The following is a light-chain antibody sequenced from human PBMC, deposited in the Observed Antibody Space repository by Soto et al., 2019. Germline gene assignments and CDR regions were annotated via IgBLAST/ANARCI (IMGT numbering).Light chain of an antibody. CDR3: EAWGCNTRV. J-gene: IGLJ3*02. V-gene: IGLV4-60*02. CDR1: SWHISYS. CDR2: LEGSGNY. Sequence: QSVLTQSSSASGSLGSWVTLTCTLSSWHISYSIAWHQQQPRKAPRYLMQLEGSGNYNKGSGVPGRCSGSSSGADRYLTISNLQYEDEAYYHCEAWGCNTRVFGGGTKLTVL.